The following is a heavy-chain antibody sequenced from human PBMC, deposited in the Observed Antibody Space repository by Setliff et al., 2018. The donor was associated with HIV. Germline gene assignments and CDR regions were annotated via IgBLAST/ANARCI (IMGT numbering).Heavy chain of an antibody. CDR2: ILGTP. J-gene: IGHJ4*02. CDR3: ASHLKLAATGTSDY. CDR1: GGSISISV. D-gene: IGHD6-13*01. Sequence: ASVKVSCKSSGGSISISVISWVRQAPGQGLEWMGGILGTPKYAQKFQGRVAITADESTSTAYMELSNLRSEDTAVYYCASHLKLAATGTSDYWGQGTLVTVSS. V-gene: IGHV1-69*13.